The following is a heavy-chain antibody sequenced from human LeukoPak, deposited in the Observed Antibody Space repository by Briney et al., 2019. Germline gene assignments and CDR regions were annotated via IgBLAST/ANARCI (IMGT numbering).Heavy chain of an antibody. CDR1: GDSITSSRYC. CDR3: ARYDDGWYFFDY. Sequence: SETLSLTCNVAGDSITSSRYCWGWIRQPPGKGLEWIGTIFYNGNTYYNPSLKSRVTISVHTSKTQFSLNLTSMTAADTAMYYCARYDDGWYFFDYWGQGTLAVVSS. J-gene: IGHJ4*02. D-gene: IGHD6-19*01. V-gene: IGHV4-39*07. CDR2: IFYNGNT.